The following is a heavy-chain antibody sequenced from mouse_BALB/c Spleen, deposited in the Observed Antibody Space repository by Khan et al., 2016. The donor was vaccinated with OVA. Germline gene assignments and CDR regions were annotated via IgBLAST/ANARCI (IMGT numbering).Heavy chain of an antibody. CDR1: GYSIPSGYY. Sequence: EVQLQESGPGLVKPSQSLSLTCSVTGYSIPSGYYWNWIRQFPGNKLEWMGYIRYDGSNNYNPSLKNRISITRDTSKNQFFLKLNSVTTEDTATYYCASGLHYYGFYFDCWGQGTTLIVSS. CDR2: IRYDGSN. J-gene: IGHJ2*01. V-gene: IGHV3-6*02. D-gene: IGHD1-2*01. CDR3: ASGLHYYGFYFDC.